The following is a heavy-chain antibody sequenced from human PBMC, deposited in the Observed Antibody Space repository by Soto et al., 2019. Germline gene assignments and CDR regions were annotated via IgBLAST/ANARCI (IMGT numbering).Heavy chain of an antibody. CDR1: GYTFTNYY. J-gene: IGHJ4*02. Sequence: QVQLVQSGAEVKKPGSSVKVSCKASGYTFTNYYIHWVRQAPGQGLEWMGIINPTGGSTNYAQKFQGRVTLTMDTSTGTVYMELSSLRFEDTAVYYCARDLAAADYWGQGTLVNVSS. V-gene: IGHV1-46*01. CDR2: INPTGGST. CDR3: ARDLAAADY. D-gene: IGHD6-13*01.